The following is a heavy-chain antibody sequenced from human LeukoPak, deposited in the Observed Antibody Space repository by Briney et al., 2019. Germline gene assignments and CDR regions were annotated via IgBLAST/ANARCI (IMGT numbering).Heavy chain of an antibody. Sequence: GGSLRLSCAASGFTFSDSWMSWVRQAPGKGLEWVANMNQDGSAKGYVDSVKGRFTISRDNARSSLYLQMSSLRPEDTAVYYCATYTHWVAGDVWGQGTTVTVSS. CDR2: MNQDGSAK. V-gene: IGHV3-7*01. D-gene: IGHD3-16*01. J-gene: IGHJ6*02. CDR3: ATYTHWVAGDV. CDR1: GFTFSDSW.